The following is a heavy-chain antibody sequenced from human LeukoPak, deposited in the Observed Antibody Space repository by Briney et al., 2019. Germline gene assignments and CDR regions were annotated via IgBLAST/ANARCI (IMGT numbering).Heavy chain of an antibody. CDR3: ARDGSATYDFWSGSYPEWADYYYFYMDV. CDR2: ISAYNGNT. Sequence: ASVKVSCKASGYTFTRYGISGVRQAPGQGLEWMGWISAYNGNTNYAQKFQGRVTMTTDTSTSTAYMELRSLRSDDTAVYYCARDGSATYDFWSGSYPEWADYYYFYMDVWGKGTTVTVPS. J-gene: IGHJ6*03. V-gene: IGHV1-18*01. D-gene: IGHD3-3*01. CDR1: GYTFTRYG.